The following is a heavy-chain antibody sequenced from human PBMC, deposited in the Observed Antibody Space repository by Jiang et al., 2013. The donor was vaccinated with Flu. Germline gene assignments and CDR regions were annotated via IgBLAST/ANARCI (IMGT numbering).Heavy chain of an antibody. Sequence: SGAEVKKPGSSVKVSCKASGGTFSSYAISWVRQAPGQGLEWMGRIIPILGIANYAQKFQGRVTITADKSTSTAYMELSSLRSEDTAVYYCARDVRSGSYGSWGQGTLVTVSS. CDR3: ARDVRSGSYGS. CDR2: IIPILGIA. V-gene: IGHV1-69*04. J-gene: IGHJ4*02. D-gene: IGHD1-26*01. CDR1: GGTFSSYA.